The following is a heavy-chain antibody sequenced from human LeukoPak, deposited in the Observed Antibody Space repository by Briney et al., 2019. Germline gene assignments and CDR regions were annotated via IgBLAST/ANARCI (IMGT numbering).Heavy chain of an antibody. CDR2: ISPDGRST. CDR1: GFTFRVFW. CDR3: ARGNVGAYDY. D-gene: IGHD1-26*01. J-gene: IGHJ4*02. Sequence: GGSLRLSCAASGFTFRVFWMFWVRQAPGQGLVWVSHISPDGRSTNYADSVKGRFTISRENAKNSLYLQMNSLRAGDTAVYYCARGNVGAYDYWGQGTLVTVSS. V-gene: IGHV3-74*01.